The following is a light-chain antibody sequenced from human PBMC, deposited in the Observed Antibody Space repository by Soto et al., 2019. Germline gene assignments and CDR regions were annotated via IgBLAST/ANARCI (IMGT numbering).Light chain of an antibody. Sequence: QCVLTQPPSGSGAPGQRVTISCTGSSSNIGAGYGVHWYQQLPGTAPKLLIYVNSNRPSGVPDRFSGSKSGTSASLAITGLRAEDEADYYCQSYDSSLSGWVFGGGTKLTVL. CDR2: VNS. V-gene: IGLV1-40*01. CDR1: SSNIGAGYG. CDR3: QSYDSSLSGWV. J-gene: IGLJ3*02.